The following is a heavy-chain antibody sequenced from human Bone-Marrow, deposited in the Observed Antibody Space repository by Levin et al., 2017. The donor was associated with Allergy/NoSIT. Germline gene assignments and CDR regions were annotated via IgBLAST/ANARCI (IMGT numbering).Heavy chain of an antibody. V-gene: IGHV5-51*01. CDR1: RYHFTDHW. CDR2: IYPGDSET. CDR3: ARQSDELPPYDGEWVEEHYFDN. Sequence: ASVKVSCQGSRYHFTDHWIAWVRQLPGKGLEWMGNIYPGDSETRSSPSFQGQVTMSVDKSINTAFLQWDSLRASDTAMYYCARQSDELPPYDGEWVEEHYFDNWGQGTLVSVSS. D-gene: IGHD3-10*01. J-gene: IGHJ4*02.